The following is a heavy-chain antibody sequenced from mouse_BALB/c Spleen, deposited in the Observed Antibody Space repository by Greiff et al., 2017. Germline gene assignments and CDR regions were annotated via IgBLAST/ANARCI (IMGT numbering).Heavy chain of an antibody. CDR2: IDPENGNT. J-gene: IGHJ3*01. CDR1: GFNIKDYY. CDR3: TRDLSWFDY. Sequence: VQLQQSGAELVRPGALVKLSCKASGFNIKDYYMHWVKQRPEQGLEWIGWIDPENGNTIYDPKFPGKASITADTSSNTAYLQLSSLTSEDTAVYCCTRDLSWFDYWGQGTLVTVSA. V-gene: IGHV14-1*02.